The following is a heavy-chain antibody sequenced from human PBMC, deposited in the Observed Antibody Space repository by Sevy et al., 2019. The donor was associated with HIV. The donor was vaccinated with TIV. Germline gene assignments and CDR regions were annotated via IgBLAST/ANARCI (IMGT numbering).Heavy chain of an antibody. Sequence: GGSLRLSCVASGFAFSNYYAMHWVRQAPGKGLEWVALISYDGSDKYYADSVKGRFTISRDNFKNTLFLQMNSLTTEDTAVYYCARPRANYVDHYFFYAMDVWGQETTVTVSS. CDR3: ARPRANYVDHYFFYAMDV. V-gene: IGHV3-30-3*01. CDR1: GFAFSNYYA. CDR2: ISYDGSDK. D-gene: IGHD4-17*01. J-gene: IGHJ6*02.